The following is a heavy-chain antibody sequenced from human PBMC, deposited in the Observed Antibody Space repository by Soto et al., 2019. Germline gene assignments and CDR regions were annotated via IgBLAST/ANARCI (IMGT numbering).Heavy chain of an antibody. Sequence: PSQTLSLTCAISGDSVSSTSAAWAWIRQSPSGGLEWLGRTFYRSGWNYDYVESMRDRMTIDPDTSKNQFSLKLNSVTPEDTALYYCVRGYYDSTFSYYHDFWGQGTLVTVSS. CDR2: TFYRSGWNY. CDR3: VRGYYDSTFSYYHDF. D-gene: IGHD3-22*01. V-gene: IGHV6-1*01. CDR1: GDSVSSTSAA. J-gene: IGHJ4*02.